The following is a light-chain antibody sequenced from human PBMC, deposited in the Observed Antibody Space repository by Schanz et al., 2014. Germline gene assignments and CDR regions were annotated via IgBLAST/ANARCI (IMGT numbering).Light chain of an antibody. J-gene: IGLJ3*02. CDR1: SSDVGGYNY. CDR3: TSYTSVSTWV. Sequence: QSALTQPPSASGSPGQSVTISCTGTSSDVGGYNYVSWYQQHPGKAPKLIIFEVSQRPSGVPDRFSGSKSGNTASLTISGLQTEDEADYYCTSYTSVSTWVFGGGTKLTVL. V-gene: IGLV2-8*01. CDR2: EVS.